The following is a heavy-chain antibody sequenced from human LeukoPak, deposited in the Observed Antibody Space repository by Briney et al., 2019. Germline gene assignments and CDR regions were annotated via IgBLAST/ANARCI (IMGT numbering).Heavy chain of an antibody. J-gene: IGHJ6*03. D-gene: IGHD1-26*01. CDR2: ITTSSTYI. Sequence: GESLRLSCAASGFSFSTYNMNWVRQAPGKGLEWVSSITTSSTYIYYADSVKGRFTISRDNAKNSLYLQMNSLRAEDTAVYYCARDPYSGSYGDYYYYYMDVWGKGTAVTISS. V-gene: IGHV3-21*01. CDR3: ARDPYSGSYGDYYYYYMDV. CDR1: GFSFSTYN.